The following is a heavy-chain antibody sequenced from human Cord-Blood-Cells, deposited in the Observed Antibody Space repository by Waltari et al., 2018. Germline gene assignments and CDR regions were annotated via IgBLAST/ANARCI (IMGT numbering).Heavy chain of an antibody. V-gene: IGHV3-30*03. CDR3: ASLTGETGDTDY. CDR2: ISNDGSKK. J-gene: IGHJ4*02. Sequence: QVQLVESGGGVVQPGRSLRLSCAASGFTFSSYGMHWVRQAPGKGLAWVAFISNDGSKKDSAESLKGRFTISRDNSKSTLYLQMNSLRAEDTAVYYCASLTGETGDTDYWGQGTLVTVSS. D-gene: IGHD7-27*01. CDR1: GFTFSSYG.